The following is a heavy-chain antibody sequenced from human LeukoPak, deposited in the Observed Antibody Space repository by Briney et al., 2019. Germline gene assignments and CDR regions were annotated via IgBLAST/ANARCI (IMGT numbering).Heavy chain of an antibody. D-gene: IGHD6-19*01. CDR1: GFTFSSYG. CDR3: AREYSSGWYGY. Sequence: GGSLRLSCGASGFTFSSYGMHWVRQAPGKGPEWVAFIRYDGRNEYYADSVKGRFTISRDNAKNSLYLQMNSLRAEDTAVYYCAREYSSGWYGYWGQGTLVTVSS. V-gene: IGHV3-30*02. CDR2: IRYDGRNE. J-gene: IGHJ4*02.